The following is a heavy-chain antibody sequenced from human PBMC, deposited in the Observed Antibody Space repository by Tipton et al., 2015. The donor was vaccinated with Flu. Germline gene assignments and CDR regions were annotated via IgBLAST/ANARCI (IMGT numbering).Heavy chain of an antibody. CDR2: INHSGST. CDR3: ARDPAAAGTMDWYFDL. D-gene: IGHD6-13*01. J-gene: IGHJ2*01. CDR1: GGSFSGYY. Sequence: AGLVKPSETLSLTCAVYGGSFSGYYWSWIRQPPGKGLEWIGEINHSGSTNYNPSLKSRVTMSVDTSKNQFSLKLSSVTAADTAVYYCARDPAAAGTMDWYFDLWGRGTLVTVSS. V-gene: IGHV4-34*01.